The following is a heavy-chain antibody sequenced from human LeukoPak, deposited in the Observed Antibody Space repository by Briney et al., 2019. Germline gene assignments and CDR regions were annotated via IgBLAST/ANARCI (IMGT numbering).Heavy chain of an antibody. CDR1: GGSFSGYY. CDR2: IYYSGST. J-gene: IGHJ6*02. V-gene: IGHV4-34*09. CDR3: ARDVPDYYGSGSYYYGMDV. Sequence: PSETLSLTCAVYGGSFSGYYWSWIRQPPGKGLEWIGYIYYSGSTYYNPSLKSRVTISVDTSKNQFSLKLSSVTAADTAVYYCARDVPDYYGSGSYYYGMDVWGQGTTVTVSS. D-gene: IGHD3-10*01.